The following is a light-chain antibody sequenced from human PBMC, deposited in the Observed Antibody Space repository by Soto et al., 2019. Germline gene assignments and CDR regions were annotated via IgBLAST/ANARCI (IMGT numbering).Light chain of an antibody. CDR3: CSYAGSYTHYV. CDR1: SSDVGGYNY. Sequence: QYALTQPRSVSGYPGQSITISCTGTSSDVGGYNYVSWYRQHPGKAPKLMIYDVSKRPSGVPDRFSGSKSGNTASLTISGLQADDEADYYCCSYAGSYTHYVFGTGTKLTVL. V-gene: IGLV2-11*01. J-gene: IGLJ1*01. CDR2: DVS.